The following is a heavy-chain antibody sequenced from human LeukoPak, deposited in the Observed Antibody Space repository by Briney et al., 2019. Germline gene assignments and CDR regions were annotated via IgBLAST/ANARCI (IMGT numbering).Heavy chain of an antibody. CDR2: INPNSGGT. D-gene: IGHD6-19*01. CDR3: ARDPSYIAVGVAFDY. Sequence: ASVKVSCKASGYTFTGYYIHWVRQAPGQGLEWMGWINPNSGGTNYAQKFQGRVTMTRDTSISTAYMELSRLRSDDTAVYYCARDPSYIAVGVAFDYWGQGTLVTVSS. CDR1: GYTFTGYY. J-gene: IGHJ4*02. V-gene: IGHV1-2*02.